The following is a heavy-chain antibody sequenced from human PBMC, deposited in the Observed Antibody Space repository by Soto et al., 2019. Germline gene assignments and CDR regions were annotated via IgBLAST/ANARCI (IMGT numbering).Heavy chain of an antibody. D-gene: IGHD3-9*01. CDR3: TTDRSLRYFDWLTATKGSGMDV. V-gene: IGHV3-15*07. Sequence: GGSLRLSCAASGFTFSNAWMNWVRQAPGKGLEWVGRIKSKTDGGTTDYAAPVKGRFTISRDDSKNTLYLQMNSLKTEDTAVYYCTTDRSLRYFDWLTATKGSGMDVWGQGTTVTVSS. CDR1: GFTFSNAW. J-gene: IGHJ6*02. CDR2: IKSKTDGGTT.